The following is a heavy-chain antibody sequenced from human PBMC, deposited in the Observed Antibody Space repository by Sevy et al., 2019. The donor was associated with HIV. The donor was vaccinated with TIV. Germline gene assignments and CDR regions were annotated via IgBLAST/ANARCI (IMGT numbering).Heavy chain of an antibody. D-gene: IGHD3-10*01. V-gene: IGHV1-69*13. Sequence: ASVKVSCKASGGTFSSYAISWVRQAPGQGLEWTGGIIPIFGTANYAQKFQGRVTITADESTSTAYMELSSLRSEDTAVYYCARDLNPITMVRGVIITAGGAFDIWGQGTMVTVSS. CDR3: ARDLNPITMVRGVIITAGGAFDI. CDR1: GGTFSSYA. CDR2: IIPIFGTA. J-gene: IGHJ3*02.